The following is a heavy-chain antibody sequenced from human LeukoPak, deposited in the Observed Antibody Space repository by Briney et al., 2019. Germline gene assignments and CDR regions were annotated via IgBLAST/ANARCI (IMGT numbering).Heavy chain of an antibody. CDR2: INHSGST. J-gene: IGHJ4*02. V-gene: IGHV4-34*01. CDR3: ARSGSSWYFASPVDY. D-gene: IGHD6-13*01. Sequence: SQTLSLTCAVYGGSFSGYYWSWIRQPPGKGLARIGEINHSGSTNYNPSLKSRVTISVDTSKNQFSLKLSSVTAADTAVYYCARSGSSWYFASPVDYWGQGTLVTVSS. CDR1: GGSFSGYY.